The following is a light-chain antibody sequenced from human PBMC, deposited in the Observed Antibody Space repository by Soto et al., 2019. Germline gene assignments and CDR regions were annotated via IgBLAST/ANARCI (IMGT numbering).Light chain of an antibody. J-gene: IGLJ1*01. CDR2: TND. Sequence: QSVLTQPPSASGTPGQRGTLSCSGSTSNIGTNTVNWFQHVPGSAPKLLIYTNDQRPSGVPDRFSGSRSGTSASLAISGHQSEDEDDYYCATWDDSVYVFGTGTKLTVL. V-gene: IGLV1-44*01. CDR3: ATWDDSVYV. CDR1: TSNIGTNT.